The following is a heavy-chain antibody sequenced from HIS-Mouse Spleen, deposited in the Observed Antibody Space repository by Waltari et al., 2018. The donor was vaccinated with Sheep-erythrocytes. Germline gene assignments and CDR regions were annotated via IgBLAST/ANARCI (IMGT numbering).Heavy chain of an antibody. D-gene: IGHD1-26*01. CDR1: GGTFSSYA. J-gene: IGHJ4*02. Sequence: QVQLVQSGAEVKKPGYSVTVSCKASGGTFSSYALSWVRQAPGQGLEWMGRIIPILGIANYAQKFQGRVTITADKSTSTAYMGLSSLRSEDTAVYYCAQTGATTPHFDYWGQGTLVTVSS. CDR3: AQTGATTPHFDY. V-gene: IGHV1-69*04. CDR2: IIPILGIA.